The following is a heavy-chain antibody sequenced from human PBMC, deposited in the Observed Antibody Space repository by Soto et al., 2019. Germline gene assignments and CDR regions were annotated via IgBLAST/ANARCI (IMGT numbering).Heavy chain of an antibody. J-gene: IGHJ6*02. CDR2: IVPSGGST. CDR3: ARATTLVRGVNHFYGMDV. Sequence: QVQLVQSEAEVKKPGASVMVSCKASGYTFTTYYMHWVRQAPGQGLEWMGIIVPSGGSTGYAQKFQGRVTMTRDTSTSTVYMELSSMSSEDTAIYYCARATTLVRGVNHFYGMDVWGQGTTVTVSS. V-gene: IGHV1-46*03. D-gene: IGHD3-10*01. CDR1: GYTFTTYY.